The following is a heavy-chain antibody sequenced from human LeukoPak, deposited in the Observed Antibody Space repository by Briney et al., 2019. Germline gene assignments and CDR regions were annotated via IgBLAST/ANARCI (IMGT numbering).Heavy chain of an antibody. V-gene: IGHV1-2*02. D-gene: IGHD2-2*01. CDR3: ARHSLEYCSSTSCPNWFDP. CDR2: INPNSGGT. CDR1: GYTFTGYY. Sequence: ASVKVSCKASGYTFTGYYMHWVRQAPGQGLEWMGWINPNSGGTNYAQKFQGRVTMTRDTSISPAYMELSRLRSDDTAVYYCARHSLEYCSSTSCPNWFDPWGQGTLVTVSS. J-gene: IGHJ5*02.